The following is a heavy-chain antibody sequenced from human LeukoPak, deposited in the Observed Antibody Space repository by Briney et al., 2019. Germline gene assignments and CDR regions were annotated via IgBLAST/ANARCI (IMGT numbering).Heavy chain of an antibody. CDR3: TRGGGGVHDAFDI. D-gene: IGHD3-16*01. J-gene: IGHJ3*02. CDR1: GFTFSNAW. V-gene: IGHV3-15*05. Sequence: GGSLRLSCAASGFTFSNAWMSWVRQAPGKGLEWVGRIKSKTDGGTTDYAAPVKGRFTISRDDSKTTLYLQMNSLKTEDTAVYYCTRGGGGVHDAFDIWGQGTMVTVSS. CDR2: IKSKTDGGTT.